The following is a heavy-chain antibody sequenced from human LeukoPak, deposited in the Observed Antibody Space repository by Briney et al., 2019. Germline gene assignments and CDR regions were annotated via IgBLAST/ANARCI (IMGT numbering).Heavy chain of an antibody. CDR2: ISGSGGST. J-gene: IGHJ6*04. Sequence: GGSLRLSCAASGFTFSSYAMSWVRQAQGKGLEWVSAISGSGGSTYYADSVKGRFTISRDNSKNTLYLQMNSLRAEDTAVYYCVRYCSSTSCSPYGMDVWGKGTTVTVSS. CDR1: GFTFSSYA. V-gene: IGHV3-23*01. CDR3: VRYCSSTSCSPYGMDV. D-gene: IGHD2-2*01.